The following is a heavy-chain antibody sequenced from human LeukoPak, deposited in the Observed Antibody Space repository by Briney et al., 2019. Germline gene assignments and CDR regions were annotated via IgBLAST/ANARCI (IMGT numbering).Heavy chain of an antibody. V-gene: IGHV3-66*03. CDR3: ARDLEYCSSTSCKEGYYYGMDV. D-gene: IGHD2-2*01. J-gene: IGHJ6*02. CDR2: IYSCGST. CDR1: GFTVSSNY. Sequence: PGGSLRLSCAASGFTVSSNYMSWVRQAPGKGLEWVSVIYSCGSTYYADSVKGRFTISRDNSKNTLYLQMNSLRAEDTAVYYCARDLEYCSSTSCKEGYYYGMDVWGQGTTVTVSS.